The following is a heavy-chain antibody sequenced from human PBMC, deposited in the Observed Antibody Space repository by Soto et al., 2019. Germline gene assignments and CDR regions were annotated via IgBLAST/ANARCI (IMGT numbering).Heavy chain of an antibody. CDR1: GYTFTNYA. CDR3: ARTAYCGGDCYPIFDY. J-gene: IGHJ4*02. D-gene: IGHD2-21*02. CDR2: INAGNGNT. Sequence: ASVKVSCKASGYTFTNYAMHWVRQAPGQRLEWMGWINAGNGNTKYSQKFQGRVTITRDTSASTAYMELSSLRPEDTALYYCARTAYCGGDCYPIFDYWGQGTLVTVSS. V-gene: IGHV1-3*01.